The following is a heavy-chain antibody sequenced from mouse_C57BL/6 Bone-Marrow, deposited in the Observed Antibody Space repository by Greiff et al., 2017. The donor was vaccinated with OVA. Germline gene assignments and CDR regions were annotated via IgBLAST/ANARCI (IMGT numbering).Heavy chain of an antibody. J-gene: IGHJ4*01. D-gene: IGHD1-3*01. Sequence: EVNVVESGGGLVQPGGSLKLSCAASGFTFSDYYMYWVRQTPEKRLEWVAYISNGGGSTYYPDTVKGRFTISRDNAKNTLYLQMSRLKSEDTAMYYCARRGKDAMDYWGQGTSVTVSS. CDR1: GFTFSDYY. CDR3: ARRGKDAMDY. V-gene: IGHV5-12*01. CDR2: ISNGGGST.